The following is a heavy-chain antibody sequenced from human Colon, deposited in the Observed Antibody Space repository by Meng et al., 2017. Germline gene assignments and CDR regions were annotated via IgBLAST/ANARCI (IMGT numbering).Heavy chain of an antibody. CDR2: IGHSGFT. CDR3: VRSRAWVRTGFDP. V-gene: IGHV4-39*01. D-gene: IGHD1/OR15-1a*01. J-gene: IGHJ5*02. Sequence: QPQLQESGPGLVKPSETLSLTCRVSGDSTSSSDSYWGWIRQSPGKGLEWIGSIGHSGFTYYTPSLESRVTVSVDTSRSQFSLELTSVTAADTAVYYCVRSRAWVRTGFDPWGQGTLVTVSS. CDR1: GDSTSSSDSY.